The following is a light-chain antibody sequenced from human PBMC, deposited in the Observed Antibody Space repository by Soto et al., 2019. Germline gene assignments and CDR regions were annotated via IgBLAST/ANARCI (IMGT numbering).Light chain of an antibody. CDR1: QIVGSAY. CDR2: GAS. CDR3: QQYGISPWT. Sequence: EIVLTHAPCTLSLSPGERATLSCRASQIVGSAYLSWYQQKPGQAPRLLIYGASSRATGIPDRFSGSESGTDFTLTISRLEPEDFAVYYCQQYGISPWTFGQGTKVDIK. V-gene: IGKV3-20*01. J-gene: IGKJ1*01.